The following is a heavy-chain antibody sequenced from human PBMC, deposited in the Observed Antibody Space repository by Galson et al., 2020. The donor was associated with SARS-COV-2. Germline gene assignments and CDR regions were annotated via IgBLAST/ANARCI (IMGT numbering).Heavy chain of an antibody. CDR3: AVPMVRGVIVSAFDM. V-gene: IGHV4-39*01. J-gene: IGHJ3*02. D-gene: IGHD3-10*01. CDR1: GGSIRGSSYF. CDR2: ISYSAST. Sequence: ETLSLTCTVSGGSIRGSSYFWGWIRQPPGKGLEWIGGISYSASTYYNPSLKSRVTISVDTSKNQFSLKLSFVTAADTAVYYCAVPMVRGVIVSAFDMWGQGTMVTVST.